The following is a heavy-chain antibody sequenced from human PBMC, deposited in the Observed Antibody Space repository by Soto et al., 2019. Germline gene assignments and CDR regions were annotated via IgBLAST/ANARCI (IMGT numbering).Heavy chain of an antibody. J-gene: IGHJ6*02. D-gene: IGHD1-26*01. CDR2: IIPIFGTA. Sequence: SVKVSCRASGGTFSSYAISWVRQAPGQGLEWMGGIIPIFGTANYAQKFQGRVTITADESTSTAYMELSSLSSEDTAVYYCARVHGVGYYGMDVWGQGTTVTVSS. V-gene: IGHV1-69*13. CDR1: GGTFSSYA. CDR3: ARVHGVGYYGMDV.